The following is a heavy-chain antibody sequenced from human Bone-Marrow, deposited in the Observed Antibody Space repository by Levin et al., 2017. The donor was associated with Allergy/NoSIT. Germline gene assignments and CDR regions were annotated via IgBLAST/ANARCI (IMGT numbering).Heavy chain of an antibody. Sequence: GGSLRLSCAASGFTFRIYGMHWVRQAPGEGLTWVAFIWNDGTNKYYADSVEGRFTISRDNSKNTVSLQMNSLGAEDAGVYYCARAGYNDYRVPYYAMDLWGQGATVTVTS. CDR3: ARAGYNDYRVPYYAMDL. CDR2: IWNDGTNK. D-gene: IGHD1-1*01. J-gene: IGHJ6*02. V-gene: IGHV3-33*01. CDR1: GFTFRIYG.